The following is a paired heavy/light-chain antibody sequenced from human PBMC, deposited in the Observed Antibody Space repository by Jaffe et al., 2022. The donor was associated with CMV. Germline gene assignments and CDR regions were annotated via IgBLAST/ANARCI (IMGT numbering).Heavy chain of an antibody. Sequence: QVQLVQSGAEVKKPGASVKVSCKASGYTFTVYYIHWMRQAPGQGLEWMGWINPHSGGTNYAQKFQGRVTMTRDTSTSTVFMELNSLSSDDAAVYYCARDSGRSSSWGSWFDPWGQGTLVTVSS. V-gene: IGHV1-2*02. CDR3: ARDSGRSSSWGSWFDP. D-gene: IGHD6-13*01. CDR1: GYTFTVYY. CDR2: INPHSGGT. J-gene: IGHJ5*02.
Light chain of an antibody. Sequence: DIQMTQSPSSVSASVGDRVTITCRASQDLNNWLGWYQQKPGKAPKLLIYDAFSLQTGVPTRFSGSGSGTEFTLTISSLQPEDVATYFCQQANSFPYTFGQGTKVEIK. V-gene: IGKV1-12*01. CDR3: QQANSFPYT. J-gene: IGKJ2*01. CDR1: QDLNNW. CDR2: DAF.